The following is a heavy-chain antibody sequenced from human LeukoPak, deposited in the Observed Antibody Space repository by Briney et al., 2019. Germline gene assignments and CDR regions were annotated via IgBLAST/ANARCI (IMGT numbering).Heavy chain of an antibody. J-gene: IGHJ4*02. CDR1: RFTFSNYW. Sequence: GGSLRLSCAASRFTFSNYWMHWVRQAPGKGLVWVSRITSEGSSTSYADSVKGRFTISRDNAKNTLYLQMNSLRAEDTAVYYCARGSSVVALDWGQGTLVTVSS. CDR2: ITSEGSST. CDR3: ARGSSVVALD. V-gene: IGHV3-74*01. D-gene: IGHD2-15*01.